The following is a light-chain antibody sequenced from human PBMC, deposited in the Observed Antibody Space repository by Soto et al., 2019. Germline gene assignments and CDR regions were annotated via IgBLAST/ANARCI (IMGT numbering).Light chain of an antibody. Sequence: QSVLTQPRSLSGSTGQSVTISCTGTSSDVGGYNCVSWYQQHPGKAPQLIIYDVTQRPSGVPDRFSGSKSGNTASLSISGLQAEDEADYYCCSHSASYTFVFGTGTKVTVL. CDR2: DVT. J-gene: IGLJ1*01. CDR1: SSDVGGYNC. V-gene: IGLV2-11*01. CDR3: CSHSASYTFV.